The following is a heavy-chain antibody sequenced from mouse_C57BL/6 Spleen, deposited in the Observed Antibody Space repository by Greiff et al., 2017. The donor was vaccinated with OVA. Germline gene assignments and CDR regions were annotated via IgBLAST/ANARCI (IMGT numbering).Heavy chain of an antibody. CDR3: ARRLRDYAMDD. D-gene: IGHD1-1*01. Sequence: VQLQQSGAELVKPGASVKLSCKASGYTFTSYWMQWVKQRPGQGLEWIGEIDPSDSYTNYNQKFKGKATLTVDTSSSTAYMQLSSLTSEDSAVYYCARRLRDYAMDDWGQGTSVTVSS. V-gene: IGHV1-50*01. CDR2: IDPSDSYT. CDR1: GYTFTSYW. J-gene: IGHJ4*01.